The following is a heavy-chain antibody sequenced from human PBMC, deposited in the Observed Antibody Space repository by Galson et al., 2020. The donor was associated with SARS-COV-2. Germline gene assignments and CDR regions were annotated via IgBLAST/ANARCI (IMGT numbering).Heavy chain of an antibody. CDR2: IKQDGSEN. J-gene: IGHJ6*03. V-gene: IGHV3-7*03. D-gene: IGHD4-17*01. CDR3: ARVKIDYGDYGGSDYDYLYMGF. CDR1: GFTFSSYC. Sequence: GGYLRLSCAASGFTFSSYCMSWVRQAPGKGLEWVANIKQDGSENYYVDSVTGRFTISRDNAKNSLYLQMNSLRAEDTAVYYCARVKIDYGDYGGSDYDYLYMGFWGKGTTVTGS.